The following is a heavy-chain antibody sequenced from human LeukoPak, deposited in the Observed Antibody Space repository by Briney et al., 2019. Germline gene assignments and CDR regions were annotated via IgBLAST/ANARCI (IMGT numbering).Heavy chain of an antibody. J-gene: IGHJ6*03. D-gene: IGHD3-10*01. CDR2: IYHSGST. CDR1: GYSISSGYY. V-gene: IGHV4-38-2*01. CDR3: ARQIYYGGYYYYYMDV. Sequence: PSETLSLTCAVSGYSISSGYYWGWIRQPPGKGLEWIGSIYHSGSTYYNPSLKSRVTISVDTSKNQFSLKLSSLTAADTAVYYCARQIYYGGYYYYYMDVWGKGTTVTVS.